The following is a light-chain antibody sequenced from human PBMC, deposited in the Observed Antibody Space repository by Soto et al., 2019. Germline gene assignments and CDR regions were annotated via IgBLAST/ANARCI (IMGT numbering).Light chain of an antibody. Sequence: DIQLTQSPLFLSASVGDRVTITCRTSQDISRYLAWSQQKPGKAPKLLIYAASSLQSGVPTRFSGNRCGTEFTLTISSLQPEDFATYFCQQLKSYALSFGGGTKVEI. CDR3: QQLKSYALS. CDR1: QDISRY. CDR2: AAS. J-gene: IGKJ4*02. V-gene: IGKV1-9*01.